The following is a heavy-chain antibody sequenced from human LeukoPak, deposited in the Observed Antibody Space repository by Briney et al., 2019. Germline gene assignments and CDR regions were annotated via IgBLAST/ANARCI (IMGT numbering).Heavy chain of an antibody. Sequence: SETLSLTCTVSGGSISSSSYYWGWIRQPPGKGLEWIGSIYYSGSTYYNPSLKSRVTISVDTSKNQFSLKLSSVTAADTAVYYCASSGTGITMIVVDWDQGTLVTVSS. CDR3: ASSGTGITMIVVD. CDR2: IYYSGST. D-gene: IGHD3-22*01. J-gene: IGHJ4*02. V-gene: IGHV4-39*01. CDR1: GGSISSSSYY.